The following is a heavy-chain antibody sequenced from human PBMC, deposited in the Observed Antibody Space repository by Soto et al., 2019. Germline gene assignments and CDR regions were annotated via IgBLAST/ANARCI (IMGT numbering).Heavy chain of an antibody. CDR2: TYYRSKWYN. Sequence: SQTLSLTCAISGDSVSSNSVAWNLIRQSPSRGLEWLGRTYYRSKWYNDYAVSVKSRITINPDTSKNQFSLQLNSVTPDDTAVYYCARDIVGAAGTYFDYWGQGTLVTVSS. V-gene: IGHV6-1*01. D-gene: IGHD6-13*01. CDR3: ARDIVGAAGTYFDY. CDR1: GDSVSSNSVA. J-gene: IGHJ4*02.